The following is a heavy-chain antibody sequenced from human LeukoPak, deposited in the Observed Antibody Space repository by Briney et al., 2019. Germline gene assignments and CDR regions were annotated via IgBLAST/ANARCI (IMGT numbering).Heavy chain of an antibody. V-gene: IGHV3-53*01. CDR1: GFTLSSTY. D-gene: IGHD3-3*02. CDR3: ARDSSSFPNYFDY. Sequence: PGGSLRHSCAASGFTLSSTYMSWVRPAPGKGLEWVSLIYSDGSTFYADSVKGRFTISRDNSKNTLYLQMSSLRAEDTAVYYCARDSSSFPNYFDYWGQGTLVTVSS. J-gene: IGHJ4*02. CDR2: IYSDGST.